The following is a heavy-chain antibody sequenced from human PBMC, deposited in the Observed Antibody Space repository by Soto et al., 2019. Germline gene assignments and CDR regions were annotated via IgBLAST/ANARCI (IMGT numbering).Heavy chain of an antibody. D-gene: IGHD3-10*01. J-gene: IGHJ3*01. CDR1: GFTFSSYT. CDR2: ISGSGGTT. Sequence: GGSLRLSCAASGFTFSSYTMNWVRQAPGKGLEWVSAISGSGGTTYYADSVKGRFTISRDNSKNTLFLQMNSLRAEDTAVYYCAKGSGLLWFGVWGQGTMVTVSS. CDR3: AKGSGLLWFGV. V-gene: IGHV3-23*01.